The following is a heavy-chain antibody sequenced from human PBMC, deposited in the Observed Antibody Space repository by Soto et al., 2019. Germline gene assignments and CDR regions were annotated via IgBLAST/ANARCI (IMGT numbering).Heavy chain of an antibody. CDR3: AKFRDWNYSNWFDP. V-gene: IGHV3-23*01. D-gene: IGHD1-7*01. Sequence: EVQLLESGGGLVQPGGSLRLSCAASGFRFSSYAMSWVRQAPGKGLEWVSAISGSDGRTYHADPVKGRFTISRDNSKNTLHLQMNSLRAEDTAVYYCAKFRDWNYSNWFDPWGQRTLVIVTS. J-gene: IGHJ5*02. CDR1: GFRFSSYA. CDR2: ISGSDGRT.